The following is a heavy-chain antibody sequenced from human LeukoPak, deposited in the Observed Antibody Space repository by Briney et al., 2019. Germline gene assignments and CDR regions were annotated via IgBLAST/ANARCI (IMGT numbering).Heavy chain of an antibody. V-gene: IGHV3-53*01. CDR2: IYSGGGT. CDR3: ARGGRYYDSSGYYHDAFDI. Sequence: GGSLRLSCAASGFAVSSNHMSWVRQAPGKGLEWVSVIYSGGGTYYANSVKGRFTISRDNSKNTLYLQMNSLRAEDTAVYYCARGGRYYDSSGYYHDAFDIWGQGTMVTVSS. J-gene: IGHJ3*02. CDR1: GFAVSSNH. D-gene: IGHD3-22*01.